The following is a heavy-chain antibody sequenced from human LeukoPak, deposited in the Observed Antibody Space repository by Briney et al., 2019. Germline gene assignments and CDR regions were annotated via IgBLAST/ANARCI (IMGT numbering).Heavy chain of an antibody. V-gene: IGHV4-59*01. CDR1: GGSISSYY. D-gene: IGHD2-15*01. CDR3: ARGVVANAFDI. Sequence: PSETLSLTCTVSGGSISSYYWSWIRQPPGKGLEWIGYIYYNGSTNYNPSLKSRVTISVDTSKNQFSLKLSSVTAADTAVYYCARGVVANAFDIWGQGTMVTVTS. CDR2: IYYNGST. J-gene: IGHJ3*02.